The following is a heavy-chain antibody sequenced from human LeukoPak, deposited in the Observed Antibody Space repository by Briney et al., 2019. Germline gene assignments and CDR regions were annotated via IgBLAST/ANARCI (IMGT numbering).Heavy chain of an antibody. CDR2: ISAYNGNT. D-gene: IGHD6-13*01. V-gene: IGHV1-18*01. Sequence: ASVKVSCKASGGTFSSYAISWVRQAPGQGLEWMGWISAYNGNTNYAQKLQGRVTMTTDTSTSTAYMELRSLRSDDTAVYYCARGGTRDSSSWYINWFDPWGQGTLVTVSS. J-gene: IGHJ5*02. CDR3: ARGGTRDSSSWYINWFDP. CDR1: GGTFSSYA.